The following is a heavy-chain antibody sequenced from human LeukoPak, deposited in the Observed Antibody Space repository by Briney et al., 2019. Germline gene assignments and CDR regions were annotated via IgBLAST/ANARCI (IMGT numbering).Heavy chain of an antibody. Sequence: GASVKVSCKASGYTFTSYGISWVRQAPGQGLEWMGWISAYNGNTNYARKLQGRVTMTTDTSTSTAYMELRSLRSDDTAVCYCARDIGYCSGGSCYSQHYYFDYWGQGTLVTVSS. D-gene: IGHD2-15*01. J-gene: IGHJ4*02. CDR1: GYTFTSYG. CDR2: ISAYNGNT. V-gene: IGHV1-18*04. CDR3: ARDIGYCSGGSCYSQHYYFDY.